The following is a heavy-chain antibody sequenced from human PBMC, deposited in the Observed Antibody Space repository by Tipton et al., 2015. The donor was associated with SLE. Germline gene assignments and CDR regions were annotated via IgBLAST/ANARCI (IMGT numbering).Heavy chain of an antibody. V-gene: IGHV4-39*01. CDR1: GGSISSSSYY. CDR3: ARGAPGGGILDY. Sequence: TLSLTCTVSGGSISSSSYYWGWIRQPPGKGLEWIGSIYYSGSTYYNPSLKSRVTISVDTSKNQFSLKLSSVTAADTAVYYCARGAPGGGILDYWGQGTLVTVSS. J-gene: IGHJ4*02. CDR2: IYYSGST. D-gene: IGHD2-15*01.